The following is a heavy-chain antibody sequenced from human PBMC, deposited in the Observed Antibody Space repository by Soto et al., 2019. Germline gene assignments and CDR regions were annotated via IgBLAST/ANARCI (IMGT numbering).Heavy chain of an antibody. CDR2: INHIGST. J-gene: IGHJ4*02. D-gene: IGHD3-3*01. CDR3: ARGRKYYDFWSGYRFDY. Sequence: PSETLSLTCAVYSGSFTGYYWSWIRQPPGKGLEWIGEINHIGSTNYNPSLKSRVTISVDTSKNQFSLKLSSVTAADTAVYYCARGRKYYDFWSGYRFDYWGQGTLVTVSS. CDR1: SGSFTGYY. V-gene: IGHV4-34*01.